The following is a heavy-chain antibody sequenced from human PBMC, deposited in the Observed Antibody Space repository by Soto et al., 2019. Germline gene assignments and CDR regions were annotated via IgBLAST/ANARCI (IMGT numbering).Heavy chain of an antibody. Sequence: QVQLQESGPGLEKPSQTLSLTCTVSGGSIGSGGYYWNWVRQHPGKGLELIGSISDSGTTYKNPSLRSRVTISLSTANNHFSLKLSSVTAADTAVYYCTREDKSYGYDHWGQGTLVTVSS. V-gene: IGHV4-31*03. CDR3: TREDKSYGYDH. CDR1: GGSIGSGGYY. J-gene: IGHJ4*02. CDR2: ISDSGTT. D-gene: IGHD5-18*01.